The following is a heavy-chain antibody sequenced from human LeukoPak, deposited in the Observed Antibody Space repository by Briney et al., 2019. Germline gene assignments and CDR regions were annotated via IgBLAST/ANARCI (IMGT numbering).Heavy chain of an antibody. Sequence: ASVKVSCKASGYTFTSYDISWVRQAPGQGLEWMGWISVYNGNTDYAQKLQGRVTMTTDTSTSTAYMELRSLRSDDTAVYYCARVGEWELQAYYYYMDVWGKGTTVTVSS. CDR1: GYTFTSYD. J-gene: IGHJ6*03. CDR2: ISVYNGNT. CDR3: ARVGEWELQAYYYYMDV. D-gene: IGHD1-26*01. V-gene: IGHV1-18*01.